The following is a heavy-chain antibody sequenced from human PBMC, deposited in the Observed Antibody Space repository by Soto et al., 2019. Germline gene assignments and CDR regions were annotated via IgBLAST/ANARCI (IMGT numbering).Heavy chain of an antibody. V-gene: IGHV1-3*01. J-gene: IGHJ4*02. D-gene: IGHD3-22*01. CDR1: GYTFTSYA. CDR3: ARAGPYYDRSACCSLFDY. Sequence: GASVKVSCKASGYTFTSYAIFWVRQAPGQRLEWMGWINAGNGNTKYSQKFQGRVTITRDTSATTAYMELSSLRSEDTAVYYCARAGPYYDRSACCSLFDYWGQGTLARVSS. CDR2: INAGNGNT.